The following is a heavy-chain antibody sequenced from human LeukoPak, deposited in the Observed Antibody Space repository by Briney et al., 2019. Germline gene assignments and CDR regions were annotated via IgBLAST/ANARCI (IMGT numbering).Heavy chain of an antibody. V-gene: IGHV1-8*01. D-gene: IGHD1-26*01. CDR3: ATEGSGTFYY. CDR2: MNPNSGTR. J-gene: IGHJ4*02. Sequence: ASVKASCKASGYTFSSHDIYWVRQATGQGLEYMGWMNPNSGTRGYAQKFQGRVTLTRNTSISTAYMELSSLRSEDTAMYYCATEGSGTFYYWGQGTLVTVSS. CDR1: GYTFSSHD.